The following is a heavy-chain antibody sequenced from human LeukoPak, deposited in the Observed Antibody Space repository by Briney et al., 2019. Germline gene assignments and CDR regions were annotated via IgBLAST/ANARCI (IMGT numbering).Heavy chain of an antibody. CDR1: GFTFDDYA. CDR3: AKDSQRYCSSTSCLDY. D-gene: IGHD2-2*01. Sequence: SLRLSCAASGFTFDDYAMHWVRQAPGKGLEWVSGISWNSGSIGYADSVKGRFTISRDNAKNSLYLQTNSLRAEDMALYYCAKDSQRYCSSTSCLDYWGQGTLVTVSS. V-gene: IGHV3-9*03. CDR2: ISWNSGSI. J-gene: IGHJ4*02.